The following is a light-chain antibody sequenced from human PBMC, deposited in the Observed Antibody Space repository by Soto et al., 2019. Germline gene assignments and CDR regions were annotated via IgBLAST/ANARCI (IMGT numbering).Light chain of an antibody. V-gene: IGLV8-61*01. CDR3: VLDMGSGIWV. J-gene: IGLJ3*02. Sequence: QTVVTQEPSFSVSPGRTVTLTCGLSSGSVSTSYYPSWYQQTPGQAPRTLIYSTNTRSSGVPDRFSGSILGNKAALTITGAQADDESDYYCVLDMGSGIWVFGGGTKLTV. CDR1: SGSVSTSYY. CDR2: STN.